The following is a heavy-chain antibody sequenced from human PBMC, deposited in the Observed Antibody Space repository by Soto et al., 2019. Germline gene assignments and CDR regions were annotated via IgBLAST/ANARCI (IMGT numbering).Heavy chain of an antibody. Sequence: PSETLSLTCAVSGGSISSSNWWSWVRQPPGKGLEWIGEIYHSGSTNYNPSLKSRVTISVDTSKNQFSLKLSSVTAADTAVYYCARGFPYSNYFDYWGQGTLVTVSS. CDR3: ARGFPYSNYFDY. J-gene: IGHJ4*02. V-gene: IGHV4-4*02. CDR1: GGSISSSNW. D-gene: IGHD4-4*01. CDR2: IYHSGST.